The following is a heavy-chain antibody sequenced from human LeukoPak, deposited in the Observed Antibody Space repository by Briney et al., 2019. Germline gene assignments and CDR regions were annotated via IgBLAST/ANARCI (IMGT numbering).Heavy chain of an antibody. CDR1: GFTLSSYA. CDR2: ISGSGGST. V-gene: IGHV3-23*01. D-gene: IGHD3-9*01. Sequence: GGSLRLSCAASGFTLSSYAMSWVRQAPGKGLEWVSAISGSGGSTYYADSVKGRFTISRDNSKNTLYLQMNSLRAEDTAVYYRAKVLGARYYDILTGYQDAFDIWGQGTMVTVSS. J-gene: IGHJ3*02. CDR3: AKVLGARYYDILTGYQDAFDI.